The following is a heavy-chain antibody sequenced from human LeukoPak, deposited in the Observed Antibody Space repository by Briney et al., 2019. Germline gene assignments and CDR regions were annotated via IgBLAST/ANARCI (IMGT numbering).Heavy chain of an antibody. CDR1: GGTFSSYA. D-gene: IGHD6-13*01. J-gene: IGHJ6*03. CDR2: IIPIFGTA. CDR3: ARGAIAAAGKGYYYYYMDV. Sequence: SVKVSCKASGGTFSSYAISWVRQAPGQGLEWMGGIIPIFGTANYAQKFQGRVTITTDESTSTAYMELSSLRSEDTAVYYCARGAIAAAGKGYYYYYMDVWGKGTTVTVSS. V-gene: IGHV1-69*05.